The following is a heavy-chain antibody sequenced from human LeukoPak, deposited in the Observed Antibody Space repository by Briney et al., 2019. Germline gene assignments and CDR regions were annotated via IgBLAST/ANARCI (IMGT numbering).Heavy chain of an antibody. Sequence: ASVKVSCKASGGTFSSYAISWVRQAPGQGLEWMGGINPIFGTANYAQKFQGRVTITADESTSTAYMELSSLRSEDTAVYYCARADSSGYYYGDYWGQGTLVTVSS. CDR2: INPIFGTA. V-gene: IGHV1-69*13. CDR3: ARADSSGYYYGDY. J-gene: IGHJ4*02. D-gene: IGHD3-22*01. CDR1: GGTFSSYA.